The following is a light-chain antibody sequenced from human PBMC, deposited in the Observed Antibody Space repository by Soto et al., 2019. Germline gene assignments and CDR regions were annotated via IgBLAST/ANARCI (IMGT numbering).Light chain of an antibody. V-gene: IGKV3-11*01. J-gene: IGKJ5*01. CDR3: QQRNIWPPVT. Sequence: EIVLTQSPATLSLSPGERATLSCRASPSVPNYLAWYQQKPGQAPRLLIYGAFNRATGIPARFSGSGSGADFTLTISSLEPEDFAVYCCQQRNIWPPVTFGQGTRLEIK. CDR1: PSVPNY. CDR2: GAF.